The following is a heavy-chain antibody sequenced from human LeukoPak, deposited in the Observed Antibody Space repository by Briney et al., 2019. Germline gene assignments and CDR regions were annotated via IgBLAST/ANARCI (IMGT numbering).Heavy chain of an antibody. V-gene: IGHV4-4*07. J-gene: IGHJ4*02. CDR2: IYGSGGT. D-gene: IGHD2-8*01. Sequence: SETLSLTCTVSGVSMREYYWSWVRQPAGKGLEWIGRIYGSGGTNYSPSPKSRVTMSVDTSKNQFSLKLTSVTAADTAVYYCARFRCADGVCYPEDYWGQGTLVIVSS. CDR3: ARFRCADGVCYPEDY. CDR1: GVSMREYY.